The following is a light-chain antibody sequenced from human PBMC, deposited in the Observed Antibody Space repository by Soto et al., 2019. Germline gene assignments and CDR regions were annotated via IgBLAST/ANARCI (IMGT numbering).Light chain of an antibody. CDR2: SNN. V-gene: IGLV1-44*01. CDR3: AAWDDSLNGWV. J-gene: IGLJ3*02. CDR1: RSNIGSNT. Sequence: QSVLTQPPSASGTPGQRVTISCSGSRSNIGSNTVNWYQQLPGTAPKLLIYSNNQRPSGVPDRFSGSKSGTSASLAISGLQSEDEADYYCAAWDDSLNGWVFGGGTQVTVL.